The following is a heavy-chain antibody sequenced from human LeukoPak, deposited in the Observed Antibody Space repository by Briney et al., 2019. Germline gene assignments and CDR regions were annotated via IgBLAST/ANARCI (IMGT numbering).Heavy chain of an antibody. V-gene: IGHV3-21*01. CDR1: GFTFSSYS. CDR2: ISSSSSYI. Sequence: PGGSLRLSCAASGFTFSSYSMNWVRQAPGKGLEWVSSISSSSSYIYYADSVKGRFTISRDNAKNSLYLQMNSLRAEDTAVYYCARDPSPTRMVRDAFDIWGQGTMVTVSS. J-gene: IGHJ3*02. CDR3: ARDPSPTRMVRDAFDI. D-gene: IGHD3-22*01.